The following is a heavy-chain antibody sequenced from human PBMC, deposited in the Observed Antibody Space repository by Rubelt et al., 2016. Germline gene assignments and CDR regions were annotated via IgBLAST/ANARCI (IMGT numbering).Heavy chain of an antibody. CDR2: ISGKAYGGTI. Sequence: EVQLAESGGDLVQPGRSLRLSCTASGFTFGDYSMSWFRQAPGKGLEWVGFISGKAYGGTIEYDASVKGRFTISRDDAENMVYLQMSNLRAGDTATYYCARGPNCDSWGQGTLVTVSS. V-gene: IGHV3-49*03. CDR1: GFTFGDYS. J-gene: IGHJ4*02. CDR3: ARGPNCDS.